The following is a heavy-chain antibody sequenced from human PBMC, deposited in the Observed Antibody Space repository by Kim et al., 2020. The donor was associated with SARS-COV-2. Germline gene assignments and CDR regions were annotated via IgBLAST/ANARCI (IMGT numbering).Heavy chain of an antibody. CDR3: ARAGIYVDCSGGSCYSNY. J-gene: IGHJ4*02. D-gene: IGHD2-15*01. CDR1: GFTFSSYS. Sequence: GGSLRLSCAASGFTFSSYSMNWVRQAPGKGLEWVSSISSSSSYIYYADSVKGRFTISRDNAKNSLYLQMNSLRAEDTAVYYCARAGIYVDCSGGSCYSNYWGQGTLVTVSS. CDR2: ISSSSSYI. V-gene: IGHV3-21*01.